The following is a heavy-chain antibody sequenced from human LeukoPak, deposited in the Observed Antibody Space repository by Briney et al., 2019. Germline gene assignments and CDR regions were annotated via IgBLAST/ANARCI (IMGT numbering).Heavy chain of an antibody. J-gene: IGHJ4*02. CDR3: ARAVEAIAARPDFDY. V-gene: IGHV3-21*01. CDR2: ISSSSSYI. CDR1: AFTFSIYS. Sequence: GGSLRLSCAASAFTFSIYSMNWVRHAPGNGLVWVSSISSSSSYIYYADSVKGRFTISRDNATNSLYLQMNSLRAEDTAVYYCARAVEAIAARPDFDYWGQGTLVTVSS. D-gene: IGHD6-6*01.